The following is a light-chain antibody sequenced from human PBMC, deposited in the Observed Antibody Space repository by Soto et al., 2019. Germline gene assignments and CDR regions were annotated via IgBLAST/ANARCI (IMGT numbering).Light chain of an antibody. CDR2: TES. Sequence: EVVLTQSPGTLSLSPGETATLSCRTSRTVGGYLAWYQQKPGQAPRLVIFTESRRPTGIPDRFRGSGSGTNFTLTISRLEPEDFAVYYCQQYGFSPKTFGRGTRVEI. V-gene: IGKV3-20*01. CDR1: RTVGGY. J-gene: IGKJ1*01. CDR3: QQYGFSPKT.